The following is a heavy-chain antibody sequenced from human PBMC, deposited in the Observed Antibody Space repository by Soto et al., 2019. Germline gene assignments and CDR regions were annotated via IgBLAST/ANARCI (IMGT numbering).Heavy chain of an antibody. D-gene: IGHD3-3*01. CDR3: AKGGPSYYDFWSGPYYFDY. CDR1: GFTFSSYG. Sequence: GGSLRLSCAASGFTFSSYGMHWVRQAPGKGLEWVAVISYDGSNKYYADSVKGRFTISGDNSKNTLYLQMNSLRAEDTAVYYCAKGGPSYYDFWSGPYYFDYWGQGTLVTVSS. V-gene: IGHV3-30*18. CDR2: ISYDGSNK. J-gene: IGHJ4*02.